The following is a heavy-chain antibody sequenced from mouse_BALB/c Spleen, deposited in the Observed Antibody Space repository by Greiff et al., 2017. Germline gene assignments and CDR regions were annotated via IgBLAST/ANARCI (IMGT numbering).Heavy chain of an antibody. CDR3: ARDYRLIYAMDY. Sequence: VQLKQSGPSLVKPSQTLSLTCSVTGDSITSGYWNWIRKFPGNKLEYMGYISYSGSTYYNPSLKSRISITRDTSKNQYYLQLNSVTTEDTATYYCARDYRLIYAMDYWGQGTSVTVSS. CDR2: ISYSGST. D-gene: IGHD5-5*01. CDR1: GDSITSGY. J-gene: IGHJ4*01. V-gene: IGHV3-8*02.